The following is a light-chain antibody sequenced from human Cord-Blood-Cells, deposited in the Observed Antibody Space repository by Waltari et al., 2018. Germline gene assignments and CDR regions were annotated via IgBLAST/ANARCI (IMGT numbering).Light chain of an antibody. J-gene: IGKJ5*01. V-gene: IGKV3-11*01. CDR3: QQRSNWPIT. CDR2: DAS. CDR1: QSVSSY. Sequence: EIVLTPSPATLSLSPGERATLSCRASQSVSSYLAWYQQTPGQAPRLLIYDASNRATGIPARFSGSGSGTDFTRTISSLEPEDFAVYYCQQRSNWPITFGQGTRLEIK.